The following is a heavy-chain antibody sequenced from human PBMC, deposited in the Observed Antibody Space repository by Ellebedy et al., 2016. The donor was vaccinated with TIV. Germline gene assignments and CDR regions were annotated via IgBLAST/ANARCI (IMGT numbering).Heavy chain of an antibody. D-gene: IGHD6-19*01. CDR2: IDWDDDK. J-gene: IGHJ4*02. CDR1: GFSLANIIMG. CDR3: ARIREYSSGWYYFDY. Sequence: SGPTLVKPKETLTLTCTVSGFSLANIIMGVSWIRQPPGKALEWLARIDWDDDKYYSTSLKTRLTISKDTSKNQVVLTMTNMDPVDTATYYCARIREYSSGWYYFDYWGQGTLVTVSS. V-gene: IGHV2-70*11.